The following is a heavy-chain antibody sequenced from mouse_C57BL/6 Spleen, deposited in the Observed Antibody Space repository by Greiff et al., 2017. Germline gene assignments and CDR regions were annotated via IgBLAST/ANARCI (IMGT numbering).Heavy chain of an antibody. V-gene: IGHV1-55*01. CDR1: GYTFTSYW. CDR3: ARREAYGDDWDYFDY. J-gene: IGHJ2*01. D-gene: IGHD2-2*01. CDR2: IYPGSGST. Sequence: QVQLQQPGAELVKPGASVKMSCKASGYTFTSYWITWVKQRPGQGLEWIGDIYPGSGSTNYNEKFKSKATLTVDTSSSTAYMQLSSLTSEDSAVYYGARREAYGDDWDYFDYWGQGTTLTVSS.